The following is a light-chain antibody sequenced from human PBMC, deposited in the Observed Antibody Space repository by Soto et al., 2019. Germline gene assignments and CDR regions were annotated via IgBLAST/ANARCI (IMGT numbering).Light chain of an antibody. CDR3: QHYTNWPLT. CDR1: HSVSSR. J-gene: IGKJ4*01. Sequence: EIIMTQSPTTLSVSPGERATISCRASHSVSSRLAWYQQKPGQAPRLLIYGASTRATCLPARFSGSGFGTEFTLTISSLQSEDFAVYYCQHYTNWPLTFGGGTKVEI. V-gene: IGKV3-15*01. CDR2: GAS.